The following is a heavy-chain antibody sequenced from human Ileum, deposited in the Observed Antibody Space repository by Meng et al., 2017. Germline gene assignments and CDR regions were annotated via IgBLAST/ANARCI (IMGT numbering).Heavy chain of an antibody. D-gene: IGHD3-22*01. V-gene: IGHV4-34*01. Sequence: QVVLQQWGAGLLKPSETPSLPCAAYGGSFIGYYWSWIRQPPGKGLEWIGEINHSGSTNYNPSLKSRVTISVDTSKNQFSLKLSSVTAADTAVYYCARGGHDSSGYYSFDYWGQGTLVTVSS. CDR2: INHSGST. CDR3: ARGGHDSSGYYSFDY. J-gene: IGHJ4*02. CDR1: GGSFIGYY.